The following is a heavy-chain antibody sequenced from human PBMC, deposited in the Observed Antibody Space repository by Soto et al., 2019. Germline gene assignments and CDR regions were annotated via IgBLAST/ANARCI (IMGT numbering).Heavy chain of an antibody. V-gene: IGHV3-11*05. J-gene: IGHJ4*02. D-gene: IGHD6-13*01. CDR3: ARDRGAAADYFDF. Sequence: PGGSLRLSCAASGFTFSDYYMSWIRQAPGKGLEWVSYISSSSSYTNYADSVKGRFTISRGNAKNSLYLQMNSLRAEDTAVYYCARDRGAAADYFDFWGQGTLVTVSS. CDR1: GFTFSDYY. CDR2: ISSSSSYT.